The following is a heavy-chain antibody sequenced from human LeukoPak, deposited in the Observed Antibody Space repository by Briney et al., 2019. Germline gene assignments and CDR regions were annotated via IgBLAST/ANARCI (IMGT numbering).Heavy chain of an antibody. V-gene: IGHV4-34*01. CDR3: ARDPEYSDCLTGAFVI. Sequence: SETLSLTCAVYGGSFSGYYLSWIRQPPGKGLEWIGEINHSGSTNYNPSLKSRVTISVDTSKNQFSLKLSSVTAADTAVYYCARDPEYSDCLTGAFVIWGQGTMVTVSS. J-gene: IGHJ3*02. CDR1: GGSFSGYY. CDR2: INHSGST. D-gene: IGHD5-18*01.